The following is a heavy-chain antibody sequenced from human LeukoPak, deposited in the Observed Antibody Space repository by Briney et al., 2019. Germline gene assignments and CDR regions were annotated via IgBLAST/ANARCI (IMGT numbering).Heavy chain of an antibody. CDR1: GFPFSDFA. CDR3: AKFEGALLGNYYMDV. V-gene: IGHV3-23*01. J-gene: IGHJ6*03. Sequence: GGPLSLSCAVSGFPFSDFAMSWVRQAPGKGLEWVSTISGGGGNTYFADSVKGRFTISRDNSKNTLFLQMVSLRAEDTAVYYCAKFEGALLGNYYMDVWGKGTTVTVSS. CDR2: ISGGGGNT.